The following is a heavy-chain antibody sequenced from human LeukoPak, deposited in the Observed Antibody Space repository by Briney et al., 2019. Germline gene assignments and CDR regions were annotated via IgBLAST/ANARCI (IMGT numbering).Heavy chain of an antibody. CDR3: ARGHSISPNWFDP. V-gene: IGHV3-7*01. J-gene: IGHJ5*02. D-gene: IGHD6-13*01. Sequence: GGSLRLSCAASGFTFSSYGMHWVRQAPGKGLEWVANIKLDGSEKYYVDSVKGRFTISRDNAKNSLYLQMNSLRAEDTAVYYCARGHSISPNWFDPWGQGTLVTVSS. CDR2: IKLDGSEK. CDR1: GFTFSSYG.